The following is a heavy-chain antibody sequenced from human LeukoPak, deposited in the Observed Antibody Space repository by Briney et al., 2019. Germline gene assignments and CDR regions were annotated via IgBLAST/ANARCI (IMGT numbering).Heavy chain of an antibody. J-gene: IGHJ4*02. V-gene: IGHV3-48*04. CDR1: GFTFSSYS. CDR2: ISSSSSTI. D-gene: IGHD1-26*01. Sequence: GGSLRLSCAASGFTFSSYSMNWVRQAPGKGLEWVSYISSSSSTIYYADSVKGRFTISRDNAKNSLYLQMNSLRAEDTAVYYCARDDGTLPLRYWGQGTLVTVSS. CDR3: ARDDGTLPLRY.